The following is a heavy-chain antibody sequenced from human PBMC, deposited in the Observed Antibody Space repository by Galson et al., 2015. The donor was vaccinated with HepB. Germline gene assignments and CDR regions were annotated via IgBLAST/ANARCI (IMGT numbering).Heavy chain of an antibody. Sequence: SLRLSCAASGFTFSNYWMSWVRQVPGKGLEWVANMKQDGGEKYYVDSVKGRFTISRDNAKNSLDLQMNSLRAEDTAVYYCARNIEGGRSGYYYGVNVFDAWGQGTMVTVSS. D-gene: IGHD3-22*01. J-gene: IGHJ3*01. CDR1: GFTFSNYW. CDR3: ARNIEGGRSGYYYGVNVFDA. CDR2: MKQDGGEK. V-gene: IGHV3-7*03.